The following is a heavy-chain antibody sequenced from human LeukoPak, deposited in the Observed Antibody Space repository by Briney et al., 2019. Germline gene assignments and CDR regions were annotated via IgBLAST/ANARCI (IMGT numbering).Heavy chain of an antibody. CDR3: ARVGRYCSSTSCSNWFDP. CDR1: GFTFSGYY. V-gene: IGHV3-11*01. Sequence: PGGSLRLSCAASGFTFSGYYMSWIRQAPGKGLEWVSYISSSGSTIYYADSVKGRFTISRDNAKNSLYLQMNSLRAEDTAVYYCARVGRYCSSTSCSNWFDPWGQGTLVTVSS. CDR2: ISSSGSTI. J-gene: IGHJ5*02. D-gene: IGHD2-2*01.